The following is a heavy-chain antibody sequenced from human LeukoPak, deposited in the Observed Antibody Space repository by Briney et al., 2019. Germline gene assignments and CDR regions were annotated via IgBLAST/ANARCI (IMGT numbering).Heavy chain of an antibody. CDR1: GGSISSGGYS. CDR3: ARELGGDGYNYPLGY. D-gene: IGHD5-24*01. Sequence: SETLSLTCAVSGGSISSGGYSWSWIRQPPGKGLEWIGYIYYSGSTYYNPSLESRVTMSVDTSKNQFSLKLSSVTAADTAVYYCARELGGDGYNYPLGYWGQGTLVTVSS. CDR2: IYYSGST. J-gene: IGHJ4*02. V-gene: IGHV4-30-4*07.